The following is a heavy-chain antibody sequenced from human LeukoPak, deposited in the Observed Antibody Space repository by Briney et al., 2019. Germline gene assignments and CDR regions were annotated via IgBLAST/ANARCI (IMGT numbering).Heavy chain of an antibody. Sequence: GAPVKVSCKVSGYTLTELSMHWVRQAPGKGLEWMGGFDPEDGETIYAQKFQGRVTMTEDTSTDTAYMELSSLRSEDTAVYYCATETLVATIQGDAFDIWGQGTMVTVSS. CDR1: GYTLTELS. CDR3: ATETLVATIQGDAFDI. J-gene: IGHJ3*02. D-gene: IGHD5-12*01. CDR2: FDPEDGET. V-gene: IGHV1-24*01.